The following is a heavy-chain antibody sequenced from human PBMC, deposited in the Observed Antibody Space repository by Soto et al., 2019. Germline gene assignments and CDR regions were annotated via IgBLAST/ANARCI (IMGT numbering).Heavy chain of an antibody. V-gene: IGHV1-18*04. J-gene: IGHJ6*02. CDR2: ISAYNGNT. Sequence: DSVKVSCKASGYTFTSYGISWVRQAPGQGLEWMGWISAYNGNTNYAQKLQGRVTMTTDTSTSTAYMELRSLRSDDTAVYYCARDRDYYGSGSTYYGMDVRGPGPTVTVSS. CDR1: GYTFTSYG. CDR3: ARDRDYYGSGSTYYGMDV. D-gene: IGHD3-10*01.